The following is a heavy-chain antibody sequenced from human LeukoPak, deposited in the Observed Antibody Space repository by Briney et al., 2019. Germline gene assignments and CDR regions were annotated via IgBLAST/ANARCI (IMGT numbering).Heavy chain of an antibody. V-gene: IGHV4-31*03. CDR2: IYYSGST. CDR1: GCSISSGGYE. D-gene: IGHD1-1*01. Sequence: TLSLTCTVSGCSISSGGYEWSWIRRHRGNGLEWIGYIYYSGSTYYNLFLRSRLTISVDTSKNQFSLKLSSVTAADTAVYYCARGQLSWFDPWGQGTLVTVSS. CDR3: ARGQLSWFDP. J-gene: IGHJ5*02.